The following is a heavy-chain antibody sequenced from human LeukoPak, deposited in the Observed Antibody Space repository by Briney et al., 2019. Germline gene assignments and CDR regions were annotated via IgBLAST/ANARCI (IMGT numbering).Heavy chain of an antibody. V-gene: IGHV1-2*02. D-gene: IGHD1-26*01. CDR1: GYTFTGYY. J-gene: IGHJ3*02. CDR3: ARATGIVGATGAFDI. Sequence: ASVKVSCKASGYTFTGYYMHWVRQAPGQGLEWMGWINPNSGGTNYAQKFQGRVTMTRDTSISTAYMELSRLRSDDTAVYYCARATGIVGATGAFDIWGQGTMVTVSS. CDR2: INPNSGGT.